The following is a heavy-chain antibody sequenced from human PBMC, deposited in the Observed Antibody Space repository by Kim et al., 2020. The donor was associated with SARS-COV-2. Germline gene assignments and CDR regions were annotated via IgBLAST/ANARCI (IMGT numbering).Heavy chain of an antibody. CDR1: GFTVSSNN. V-gene: IGHV3-53*01. CDR2: IYSDGTT. J-gene: IGHJ4*02. CDR3: ATPGLGRY. Sequence: GGSLRLSCAASGFTVSSNNMIWVRQAPGRGLEWVSLIYSDGTTYYADSVKGRFTISRDNSKNTLFLQMNSLRAEDTAVYYCATPGLGRYWGQGTLVTVPS. D-gene: IGHD1-1*01.